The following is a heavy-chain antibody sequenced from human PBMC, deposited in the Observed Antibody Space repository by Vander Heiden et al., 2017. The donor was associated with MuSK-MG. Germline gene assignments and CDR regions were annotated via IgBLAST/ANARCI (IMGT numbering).Heavy chain of an antibody. J-gene: IGHJ3*02. CDR1: GFTFSNYW. Sequence: EVQLVESGGGLVQPGGSLRLSCAASGFTFSNYWMSWVRQAPGKGLEWVANIKQDGSEKYYVDSVRGRFTISRDNAKNSLYLQMNSLRAEDTAVYYCARLPGGRKGSYVFDIWGQGTMVTVSS. V-gene: IGHV3-7*01. CDR3: ARLPGGRKGSYVFDI. CDR2: IKQDGSEK. D-gene: IGHD3-10*01.